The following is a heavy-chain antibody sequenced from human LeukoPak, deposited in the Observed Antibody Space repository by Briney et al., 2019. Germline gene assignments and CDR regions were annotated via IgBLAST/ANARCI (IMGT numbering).Heavy chain of an antibody. D-gene: IGHD2/OR15-2a*01. CDR3: ARRVPNSYYMDV. V-gene: IGHV4-30-2*01. Sequence: SETLSLTCTVSGGSISSGGYYWSWIRQPPGKGLEWIGYIYHSGSTYYNPSLKSRVTISVDRSKNQFSLKLSSVTAADTAVYYCARRVPNSYYMDVWGKGTTVTVSS. CDR1: GGSISSGGYY. J-gene: IGHJ6*03. CDR2: IYHSGST.